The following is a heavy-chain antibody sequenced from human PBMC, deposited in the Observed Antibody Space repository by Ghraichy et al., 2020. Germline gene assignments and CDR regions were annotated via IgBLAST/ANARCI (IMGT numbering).Heavy chain of an antibody. Sequence: SETLSLTCTVYGGSFSGYYWSWIRQPPGKGLEWIGEINQSGSTNYNPSLKSRVTISVDTSKNQFSLKLSSVTAADTAVYYCARVGYYDSSGYYYVLDYWGQGTLVTVSS. CDR3: ARVGYYDSSGYYYVLDY. J-gene: IGHJ4*02. D-gene: IGHD3-22*01. V-gene: IGHV4-34*01. CDR1: GGSFSGYY. CDR2: INQSGST.